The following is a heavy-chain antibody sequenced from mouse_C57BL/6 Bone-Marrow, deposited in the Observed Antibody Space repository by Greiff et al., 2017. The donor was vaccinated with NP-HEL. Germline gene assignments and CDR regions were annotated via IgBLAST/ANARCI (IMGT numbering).Heavy chain of an antibody. CDR3: ARKDGKNYAMDY. D-gene: IGHD2-1*01. J-gene: IGHJ4*01. Sequence: QVQLQQSGPELVKPGASVKISCKASGYAFSSSWMNWVKQRPGKGLEWIGRIYPGDGDTNYNGKFKGKATLTADKSSSTAYMQLSSLTSEYSAVYFCARKDGKNYAMDYWGQGTSVTVSS. CDR2: IYPGDGDT. V-gene: IGHV1-82*01. CDR1: GYAFSSSW.